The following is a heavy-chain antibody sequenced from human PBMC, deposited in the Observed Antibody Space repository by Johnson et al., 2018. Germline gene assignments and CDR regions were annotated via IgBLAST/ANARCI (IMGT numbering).Heavy chain of an antibody. Sequence: VQLLESGGGVVQPGRSLRLSCAASGFTFSSYGMHWVRQAPGKGLEWVAVISSDGSNKYYADSVKGRFIIPRDNSKNTLYLQMNSLRAEDTAVYYCAKDLCDIVVVPAAICYMDVWGKGTTVTVSS. J-gene: IGHJ6*03. CDR2: ISSDGSNK. D-gene: IGHD2-2*01. CDR3: AKDLCDIVVVPAAICYMDV. V-gene: IGHV3-30*18. CDR1: GFTFSSYG.